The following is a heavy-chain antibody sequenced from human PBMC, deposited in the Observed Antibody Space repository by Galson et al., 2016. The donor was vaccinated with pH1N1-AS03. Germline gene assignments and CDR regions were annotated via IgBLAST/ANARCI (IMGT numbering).Heavy chain of an antibody. D-gene: IGHD3-3*01. V-gene: IGHV3-7*03. CDR2: IKQDGSEK. CDR3: EKGKDFWSGYPDDPFDI. Sequence: SLRLSCAASGFTFSGYWMTWVRQAPGKGLQWVANIKQDGSEKYYVDSVKGRFTISRDNAKKSLYLQINSLRAEDTAVYYCEKGKDFWSGYPDDPFDIWGQGTMVTVSS. CDR1: GFTFSGYW. J-gene: IGHJ3*02.